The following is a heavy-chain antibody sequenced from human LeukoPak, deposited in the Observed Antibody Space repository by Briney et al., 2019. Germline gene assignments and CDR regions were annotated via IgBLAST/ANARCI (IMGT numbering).Heavy chain of an antibody. J-gene: IGHJ5*01. D-gene: IGHD1-7*01. CDR2: IAQDGSEK. V-gene: IGHV3-7*01. CDR3: ARIGTATSTRVYPDS. CDR1: GFTFGSYY. Sequence: PGGSLRLSCEASGFTFGSYYMSWVRQAPGKGLEWVANIAQDGSEKNYVDSVKGRFTVSRDNAKNSLYLQMNSLRAEDTAVYYCARIGTATSTRVYPDSWGQGTLVTVSS.